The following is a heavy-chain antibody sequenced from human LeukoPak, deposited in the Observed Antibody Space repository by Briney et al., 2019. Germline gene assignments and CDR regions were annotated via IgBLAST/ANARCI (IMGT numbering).Heavy chain of an antibody. CDR1: GGSINSYY. J-gene: IGHJ4*02. CDR3: ARVYSDSSGYNFDY. V-gene: IGHV4-59*01. CDR2: IYYSGST. Sequence: SETLSLTCTVSGGSINSYYWSWIRQPTVKGLEWIGYIYYSGSTNYNPSLKSRVTISVDTSKNQFSLKLSSVTAADTAVYYCARVYSDSSGYNFDYWGQGTLVTVSS. D-gene: IGHD3-22*01.